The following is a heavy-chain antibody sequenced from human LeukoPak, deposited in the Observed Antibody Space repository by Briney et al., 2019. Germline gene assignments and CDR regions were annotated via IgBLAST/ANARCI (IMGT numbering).Heavy chain of an antibody. Sequence: LAGGSLRLSCAASGFTFNTYAMHWVRQAPGKGLEWVTVISYDGSKKYYADSVKGRFTISRDNSKNTLYLQMNSLRAEDTAVYYCAREGVVVPAASNGMDVWGQGTTVTVSS. V-gene: IGHV3-30-3*01. D-gene: IGHD2-2*01. CDR2: ISYDGSKK. CDR1: GFTFNTYA. J-gene: IGHJ6*02. CDR3: AREGVVVPAASNGMDV.